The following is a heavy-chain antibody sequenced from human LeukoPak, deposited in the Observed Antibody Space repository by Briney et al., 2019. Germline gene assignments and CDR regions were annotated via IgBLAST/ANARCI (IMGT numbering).Heavy chain of an antibody. J-gene: IGHJ4*02. D-gene: IGHD2/OR15-2a*01. Sequence: GGSLRLSCAASGFTFSSYSMNWVRKAPGKGPEWVSSISGSSSHKYYADSVKGRFTISRDNAKNSLYLQMNSLTAEDTAVYYCTRKGSQWDFLVDYWGQGTRVAVSP. V-gene: IGHV3-21*01. CDR2: ISGSSSHK. CDR3: TRKGSQWDFLVDY. CDR1: GFTFSSYS.